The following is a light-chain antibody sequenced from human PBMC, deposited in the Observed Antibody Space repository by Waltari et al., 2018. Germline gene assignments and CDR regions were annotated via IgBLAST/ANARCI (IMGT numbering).Light chain of an antibody. CDR2: SAS. V-gene: IGKV1-39*01. J-gene: IGKJ1*01. CDR1: QSIGNY. CDR3: QESYSSPPST. Sequence: DIQMTQSPSSLSAVVGDRVTITCRASQSIGNYLNWYQQKPGKAPQLLCYSASSLQRGVPSRFSGRGSGTEFSLTISGLQPDDFATYYCQESYSSPPSTFGQGTKVDIK.